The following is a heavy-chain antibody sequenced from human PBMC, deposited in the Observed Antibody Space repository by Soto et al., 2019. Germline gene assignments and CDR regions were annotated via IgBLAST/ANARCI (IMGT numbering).Heavy chain of an antibody. Sequence: GSLRLSCGASGFTFSSYGMHWVRQAPGKGLEWVAVIWYDGSNKYYADSVKGRFTISRDNSKNTLYLQMNSLRAEDTAVYYCARDRLLDHGIFDYWGQGTLVPVSS. J-gene: IGHJ4*02. CDR3: ARDRLLDHGIFDY. CDR1: GFTFSSYG. V-gene: IGHV3-33*01. CDR2: IWYDGSNK. D-gene: IGHD1-1*01.